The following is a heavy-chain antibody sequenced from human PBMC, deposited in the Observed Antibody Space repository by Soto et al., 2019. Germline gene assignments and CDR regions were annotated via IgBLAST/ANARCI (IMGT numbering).Heavy chain of an antibody. CDR1: GFTFSSYG. J-gene: IGHJ6*02. CDR3: ARDLRGCSGGTCYSTYHYGLDV. D-gene: IGHD2-15*01. Sequence: QVQLVESGGGVVQPGRSLRLSCAASGFTFSSYGIHWVRQAPGKGLEWVAVISYDGSEKYYADSVKGRFTIYRDNSKNTLLLQMSSLRPDDTAVYYCARDLRGCSGGTCYSTYHYGLDVWRQRTTVTVSS. CDR2: ISYDGSEK. V-gene: IGHV3-30-3*01.